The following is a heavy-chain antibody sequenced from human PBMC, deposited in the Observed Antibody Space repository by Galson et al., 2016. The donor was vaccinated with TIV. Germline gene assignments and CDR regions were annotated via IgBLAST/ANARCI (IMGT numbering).Heavy chain of an antibody. D-gene: IGHD3/OR15-3a*01. Sequence: QSGAEVTKPGESLKISCEASGYSFATFWVGWVRQMPGQGLEWMGVIYPADPETRYSPSFQGQVTISADKSISTAYLQWSSLKASDTAIYYCARAFWTGNYFFDFWGQGTLVTVSS. CDR3: ARAFWTGNYFFDF. J-gene: IGHJ4*02. CDR1: GYSFATFW. CDR2: IYPADPET. V-gene: IGHV5-51*03.